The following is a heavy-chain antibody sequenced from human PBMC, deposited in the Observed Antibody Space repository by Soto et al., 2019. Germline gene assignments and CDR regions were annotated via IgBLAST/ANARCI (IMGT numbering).Heavy chain of an antibody. D-gene: IGHD3-10*01. CDR1: GFSFSSHS. CDR2: ISSSSSYI. CDR3: ARGYRGVPSQYEVNDAFDI. J-gene: IGHJ3*02. V-gene: IGHV3-21*01. Sequence: DVQLVESGGGLVKPGGSLRLSCAASGFSFSSHSMNWVRQAPGKGLEWVSSISSSSSYIYYEDSMEGRSSISSDNDKNSLYLQINSLRAEDTAVYYCARGYRGVPSQYEVNDAFDIWGQGTMVIVSS.